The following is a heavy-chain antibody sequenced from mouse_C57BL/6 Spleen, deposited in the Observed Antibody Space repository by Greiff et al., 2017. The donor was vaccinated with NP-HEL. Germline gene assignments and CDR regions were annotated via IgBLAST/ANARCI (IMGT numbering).Heavy chain of an antibody. CDR1: GFSLTSYG. CDR3: AKNQGYGYDEGGAMDY. V-gene: IGHV2-5*01. J-gene: IGHJ4*01. D-gene: IGHD2-2*01. CDR2: IWRGGST. Sequence: QVQLKESGPGLVQPSQSLSITCTVSGFSLTSYGVHWVRQSPGKGLEWLGVIWRGGSTDYNAAFMSRLSITKDNSKSQVFFKMNSLQADDTAIYYCAKNQGYGYDEGGAMDYWGQGTSVTVSS.